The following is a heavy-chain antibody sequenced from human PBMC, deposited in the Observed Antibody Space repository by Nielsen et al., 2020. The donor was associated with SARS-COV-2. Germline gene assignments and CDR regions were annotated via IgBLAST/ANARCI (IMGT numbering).Heavy chain of an antibody. D-gene: IGHD2-2*01. CDR2: IYYSGST. V-gene: IGHV4-39*01. CDR3: ARHHRCVVPAAGCYYYGMDV. J-gene: IGHJ6*02. Sequence: RQPPGKGLEWIGSIYYSGSTYYNPSLKSRVTISVDTSKNQFSLKLSSVTAADTAVYYCARHHRCVVPAAGCYYYGMDVWGQGTTVTVSS.